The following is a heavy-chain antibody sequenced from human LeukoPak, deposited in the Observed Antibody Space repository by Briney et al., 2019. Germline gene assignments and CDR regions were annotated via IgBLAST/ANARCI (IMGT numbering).Heavy chain of an antibody. J-gene: IGHJ4*02. CDR2: MSPNSGST. CDR3: ARGRSTGYPYYFEY. Sequence: GASVKVSCKASGYTFTGYDINWVRQATGQGLEWMGWMSPNSGSTGYAQKFQGRVTITRNTSISTAYMELSGLRSEDTAVYYCARGRSTGYPYYFEYWGQGTLVTVSS. CDR1: GYTFTGYD. V-gene: IGHV1-8*03. D-gene: IGHD5-12*01.